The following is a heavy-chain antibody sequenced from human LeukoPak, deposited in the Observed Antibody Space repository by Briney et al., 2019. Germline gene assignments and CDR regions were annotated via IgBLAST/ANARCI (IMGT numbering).Heavy chain of an antibody. CDR3: AREDASTFDY. CDR1: GFTFSSYG. J-gene: IGHJ4*02. Sequence: PGGSLRLSCAASGFTFSSYGMHWVRQAPGKGLEWVAFIRYDGSNKYYADSVKGRFTISRDNAKNSLYLQMNSLRAEDTAVYYCAREDASTFDYWGQGTLVTVSS. CDR2: IRYDGSNK. V-gene: IGHV3-30*02. D-gene: IGHD3-16*01.